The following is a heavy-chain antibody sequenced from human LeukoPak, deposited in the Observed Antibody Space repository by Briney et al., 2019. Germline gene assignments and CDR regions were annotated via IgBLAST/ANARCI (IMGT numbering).Heavy chain of an antibody. J-gene: IGHJ6*02. D-gene: IGHD2/OR15-2a*01. V-gene: IGHV4-59*01. CDR3: ARGTTDYGMDV. Sequence: SETLSLTCTVSGGSISSYYWSWIRQPPGKGLEWIGYIYYSGSTNFNPSLKSRVTISVDTSKNQFSLKLSSVTAADTAVYYCARGTTDYGMDVWGQGTTVTVSS. CDR1: GGSISSYY. CDR2: IYYSGST.